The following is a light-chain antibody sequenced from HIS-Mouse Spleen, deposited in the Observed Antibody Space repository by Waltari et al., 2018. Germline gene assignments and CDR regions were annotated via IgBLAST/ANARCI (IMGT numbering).Light chain of an antibody. Sequence: DIVMTQSPDSLAASLGERATINCKSSQSVLYSSNNKNYLAWYQQKPGQPPKLLIYWASTRESGVPDRFSGSGPGTDFTLTISSLQAEDVAVYYCQQYYSTPYTFGQGTKLEIK. V-gene: IGKV4-1*01. CDR2: WAS. CDR3: QQYYSTPYT. J-gene: IGKJ2*01. CDR1: QSVLYSSNNKNY.